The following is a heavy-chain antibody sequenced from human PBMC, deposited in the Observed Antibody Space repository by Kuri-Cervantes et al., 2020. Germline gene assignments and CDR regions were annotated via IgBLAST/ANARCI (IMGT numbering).Heavy chain of an antibody. D-gene: IGHD2-15*01. Sequence: ASVKVSCKASGYTFTSYGISWVRQAPGQGLEWMGWISAYNGNTNYAQKLQGRVTMTTDTSTSTAYMELSSLRSEDTAVYYCAISPSVEKYYFDYWGQGTLVTVSS. CDR3: AISPSVEKYYFDY. J-gene: IGHJ4*02. V-gene: IGHV1-18*01. CDR1: GYTFTSYG. CDR2: ISAYNGNT.